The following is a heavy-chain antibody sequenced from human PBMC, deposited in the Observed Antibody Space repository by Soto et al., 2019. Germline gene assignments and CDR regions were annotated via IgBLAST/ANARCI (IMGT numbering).Heavy chain of an antibody. D-gene: IGHD1-26*01. J-gene: IGHJ4*02. V-gene: IGHV1-69*06. CDR1: GGTFSSHG. Sequence: QVHLLQSGPALQKPGSSERVSCKASGGTFSSHGIDWVRQVPGQGLEWMGGIMPTFGSATYAPKFQGRVTISADKSTSTAFMELSGLRSEDTAGYYCASERSAQYFDYWGKGTLVTVSS. CDR3: ASERSAQYFDY. CDR2: IMPTFGSA.